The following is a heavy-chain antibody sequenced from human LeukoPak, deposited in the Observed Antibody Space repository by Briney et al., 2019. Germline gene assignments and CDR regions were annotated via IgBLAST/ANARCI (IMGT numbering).Heavy chain of an antibody. CDR2: IYTSGST. V-gene: IGHV4-4*07. Sequence: SETLSLTCTVSGGSISSYYWSWLRQPAGKGLEWIGRIYTSGSTNYNPSLKRRVTISVDTSKNQFSLKLSSVTAADTAVYYCARSFVQIAAAGSFDYWGQGTLVTVSS. J-gene: IGHJ4*02. CDR3: ARSFVQIAAAGSFDY. D-gene: IGHD6-13*01. CDR1: GGSISSYY.